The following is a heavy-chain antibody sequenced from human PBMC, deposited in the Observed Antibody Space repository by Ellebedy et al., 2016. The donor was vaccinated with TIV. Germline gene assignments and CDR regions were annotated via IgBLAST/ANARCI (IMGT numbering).Heavy chain of an antibody. D-gene: IGHD1-26*01. CDR1: GGTISSSSNY. Sequence: SETLSLTCSVSGGTISSSSNYWGWIRQRTGKGLEWIGSIYYSGSTYYNPSIKSRVTVSVDTSKNQFPLNLSSVDAADTAVYDCAGGGANLFDYWGQGTLVTVSS. CDR2: IYYSGST. J-gene: IGHJ4*02. V-gene: IGHV4-39*06. CDR3: AGGGANLFDY.